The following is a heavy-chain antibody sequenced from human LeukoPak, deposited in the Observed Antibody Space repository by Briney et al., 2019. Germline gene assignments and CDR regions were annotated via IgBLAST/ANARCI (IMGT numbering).Heavy chain of an antibody. CDR3: ARGGIVHQFDI. D-gene: IGHD2-21*01. J-gene: IGHJ3*02. CDR1: GYSISSGYF. V-gene: IGHV4-38-2*02. CDR2: IYHSGRT. Sequence: PSETLSLTCTVSGYSISSGYFWGWIRQPPGKGLEWIGSIYHSGRTYYNPSLKSRVTLSVDTSKNQFSLKLSSVTAADTAVYYCARGGIVHQFDIWGQGTMVTVSS.